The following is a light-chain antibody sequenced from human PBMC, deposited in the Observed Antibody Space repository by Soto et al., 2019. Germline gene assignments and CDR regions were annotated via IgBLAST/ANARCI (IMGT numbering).Light chain of an antibody. V-gene: IGKV3-15*01. J-gene: IGKJ5*01. CDR2: GAS. CDR1: QSVGSD. Sequence: ERVMTQSPATLSVSPGERATLSCRASQSVGSDLAWYQQKPGQAPRLLIYGASTRATGIPARFSGSGSGTEFTFTVSSLQSEDFAVYYCQQYNDRPITFGQGTRLEIK. CDR3: QQYNDRPIT.